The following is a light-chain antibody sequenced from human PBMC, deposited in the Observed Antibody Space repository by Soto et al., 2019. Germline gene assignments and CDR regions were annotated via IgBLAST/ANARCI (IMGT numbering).Light chain of an antibody. CDR2: GAS. CDR1: QSVSSSY. Sequence: EIVLTQSPGTLSLSPGERATLSCRASQSVSSSYLAWYQQKPGQAPRLFIYGASSRATGIPDRFSGSGSGTDFTLTISRLQPEDVAVYYCQQYGSSLTVGGGTKVEIK. V-gene: IGKV3-20*01. J-gene: IGKJ4*01. CDR3: QQYGSSLT.